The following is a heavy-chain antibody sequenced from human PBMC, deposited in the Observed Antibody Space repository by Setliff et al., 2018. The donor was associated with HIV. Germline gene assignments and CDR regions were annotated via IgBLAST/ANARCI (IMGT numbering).Heavy chain of an antibody. CDR2: INHSGST. CDR3: ARYSPRGYTLTGSY. V-gene: IGHV4-34*01. D-gene: IGHD6-25*01. CDR1: GGSFNGYS. Sequence: SETLSLTCAVYGGSFNGYSWTWIRQPPGKGLEWIGGINHSGSTNYSPSLGSRVTISIDTSKNQFSLKLTSVTAADTAVYYCARYSPRGYTLTGSYWGQGTLVTVSS. J-gene: IGHJ4*02.